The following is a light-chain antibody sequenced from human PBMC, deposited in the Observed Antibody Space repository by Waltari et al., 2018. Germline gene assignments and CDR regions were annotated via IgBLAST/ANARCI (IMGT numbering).Light chain of an antibody. J-gene: IGLJ3*02. CDR3: QAADNSGTLNWV. V-gene: IGLV3-25*03. Sequence: SFELTQPPSVSVSPGQTARIPCSADALAKQYAYWYQQKGGQAPLVVIYKDSERPSGIPERFSGSSSGTTVTLTISGVQAEDEADYYCQAADNSGTLNWVFGGGTKLTVL. CDR1: ALAKQY. CDR2: KDS.